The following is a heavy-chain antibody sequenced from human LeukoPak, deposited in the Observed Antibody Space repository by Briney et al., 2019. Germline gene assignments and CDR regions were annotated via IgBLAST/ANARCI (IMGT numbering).Heavy chain of an antibody. V-gene: IGHV4-39*07. CDR2: IYYSGST. CDR1: GGSISSSSYY. D-gene: IGHD1-14*01. Sequence: SETLSLTCTVSGGSISSSSYYWGWIRQPPGKGLEWIGSIYYSGSTYYNPSLKSRATISVDTSKNQFSLKLSSVTAADTAVYYCARVNRPPYYFDYWGQGTLVTVSS. J-gene: IGHJ4*02. CDR3: ARVNRPPYYFDY.